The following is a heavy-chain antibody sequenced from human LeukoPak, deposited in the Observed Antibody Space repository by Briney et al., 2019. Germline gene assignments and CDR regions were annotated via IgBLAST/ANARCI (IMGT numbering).Heavy chain of an antibody. Sequence: PGGSLRLSCAASGFTFSSYEMNWVRQAPGKGLEWVSYISSSASTIYYADSVKGRFTISRDNAKNSLYLQMNSLRAEDTAVYYCARDKFHYYGMDVWGQGTTVTVSS. V-gene: IGHV3-48*03. CDR3: ARDKFHYYGMDV. J-gene: IGHJ6*02. CDR2: ISSSASTI. CDR1: GFTFSSYE.